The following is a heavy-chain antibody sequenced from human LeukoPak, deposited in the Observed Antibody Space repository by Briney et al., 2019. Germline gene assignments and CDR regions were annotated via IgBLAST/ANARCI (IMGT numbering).Heavy chain of an antibody. CDR3: ARSGITIFGVDPFDY. Sequence: SETLSLTCTVSGGSISNYYWSWIRQSAGKGLEWIGRIHTSGTTNYKSSLQSRVTMSVDTSKNQFSLKLSSVTAADTAVYYCARSGITIFGVDPFDYWGQGTLVTVSS. J-gene: IGHJ4*02. V-gene: IGHV4-4*07. CDR2: IHTSGTT. CDR1: GGSISNYY. D-gene: IGHD3-3*01.